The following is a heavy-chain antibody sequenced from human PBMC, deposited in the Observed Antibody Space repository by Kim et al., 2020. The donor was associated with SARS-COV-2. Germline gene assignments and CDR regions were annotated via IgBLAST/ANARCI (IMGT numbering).Heavy chain of an antibody. CDR1: GGSVSSGSYY. V-gene: IGHV4-61*01. CDR3: ARERGVVVAATDHYYYGMDV. Sequence: SETLSLTCTVSGGSVSSGSYYWSWIRQPPGKGLEWIGYIYYSGSTNYNPSLKSRVTISVDTSKNQFSLKLSSVTAADTAVYYCARERGVVVAATDHYYYGMDVWGQGTTVTVSS. CDR2: IYYSGST. D-gene: IGHD2-15*01. J-gene: IGHJ6*02.